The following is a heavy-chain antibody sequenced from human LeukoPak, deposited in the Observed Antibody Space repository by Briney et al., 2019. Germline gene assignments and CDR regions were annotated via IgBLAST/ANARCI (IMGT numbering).Heavy chain of an antibody. V-gene: IGHV5-51*01. D-gene: IGHD3-16*01. CDR3: ASPEWRDKTDYFGAFDI. Sequence: GESLKISCKGSGYSFTSYWIGWVRQMPGKGLEWMGIIYPGDSDTRYSPSFQGQVTISADKSISTAYLQWSSLKASDTAMYYCASPEWRDKTDYFGAFDIWGQGTMVTVSS. CDR1: GYSFTSYW. CDR2: IYPGDSDT. J-gene: IGHJ3*02.